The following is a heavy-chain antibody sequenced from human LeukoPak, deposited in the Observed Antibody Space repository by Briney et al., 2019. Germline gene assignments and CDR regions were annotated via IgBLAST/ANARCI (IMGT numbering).Heavy chain of an antibody. CDR2: IKQDGSEK. V-gene: IGHV3-7*01. CDR3: ARADSSIAARLSRSSIFNYYYYMDV. Sequence: GGSLRLSCAASGFTLISYWMAWVRQAPGKGLEWVANIKQDGSEKYYVDSVKGRFTISRDNAKNSLYLQMNSLRDEDTAVYYCARADSSIAARLSRSSIFNYYYYMDVWGKGTTVTVSS. J-gene: IGHJ6*03. CDR1: GFTLISYW. D-gene: IGHD6-6*01.